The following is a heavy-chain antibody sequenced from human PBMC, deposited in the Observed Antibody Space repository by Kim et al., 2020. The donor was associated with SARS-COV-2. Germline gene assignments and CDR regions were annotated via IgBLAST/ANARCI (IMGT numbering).Heavy chain of an antibody. CDR1: GFTFDDYA. Sequence: GGSLRLSCAASGFTFDDYAMHWVRQAPGKGLEWVSLISGDGGSTYYADSVKGRFTISRDNSKNSLYLQMNSLRTEDTALYYCAKGLGLNTMVRGGVDPLRFDPWGQGTLVTVSS. D-gene: IGHD3-10*01. J-gene: IGHJ5*02. CDR2: ISGDGGST. CDR3: AKGLGLNTMVRGGVDPLRFDP. V-gene: IGHV3-43*02.